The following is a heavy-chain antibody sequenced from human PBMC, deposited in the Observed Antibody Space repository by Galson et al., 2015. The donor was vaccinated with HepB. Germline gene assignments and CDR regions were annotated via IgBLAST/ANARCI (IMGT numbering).Heavy chain of an antibody. V-gene: IGHV1-69*13. Sequence: SVKVSCKASGGTFTNYAITWVRQAPGQGLEWMGGIVPMFDTTEFSQKFQGRLTITADESTSTVYMTLSSLRSADTAVYYCARGGDFNLGLRSWFDPWGQGTLVTVSS. CDR1: GGTFTNYA. J-gene: IGHJ5*02. D-gene: IGHD2-21*01. CDR2: IVPMFDTT. CDR3: ARGGDFNLGLRSWFDP.